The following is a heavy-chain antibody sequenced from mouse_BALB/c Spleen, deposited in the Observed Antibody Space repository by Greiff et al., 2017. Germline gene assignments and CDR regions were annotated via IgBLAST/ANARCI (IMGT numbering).Heavy chain of an antibody. CDR2: ISYSGST. Sequence: EVKLQESGPGLVKPSQSLSLTCTVTGYSITSDYAWNWIRQFPGNKLEWMGYISYSGSTSYNPSLKSRISITRDTSKNQFFLQLNSVTTEDTATYYCARERINYGYDGGFAYWGQGTLVTVSA. CDR1: GYSITSDYA. CDR3: ARERINYGYDGGFAY. D-gene: IGHD2-2*01. J-gene: IGHJ3*01. V-gene: IGHV3-2*02.